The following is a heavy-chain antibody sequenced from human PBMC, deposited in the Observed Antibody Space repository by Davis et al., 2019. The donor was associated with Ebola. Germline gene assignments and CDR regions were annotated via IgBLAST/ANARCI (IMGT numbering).Heavy chain of an antibody. Sequence: MPGGSLRLSCTVSGGSISSYYWSWIRQPPGKGLEWIGYIYYSGSTNYNPSLKSRVTISVDTSKNQFSLKLSSVTAADTAVYYCARGLLWFGELPLVYFDYWGQGTLVTVSS. CDR2: IYYSGST. CDR3: ARGLLWFGELPLVYFDY. D-gene: IGHD3-10*01. CDR1: GGSISSYY. J-gene: IGHJ4*02. V-gene: IGHV4-59*01.